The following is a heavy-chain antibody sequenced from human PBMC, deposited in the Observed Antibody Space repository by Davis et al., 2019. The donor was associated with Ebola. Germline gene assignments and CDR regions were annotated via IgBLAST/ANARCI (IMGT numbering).Heavy chain of an antibody. D-gene: IGHD2-2*03. CDR3: ARLDIVVVPA. CDR2: INPNSGGT. Sequence: ASVKVSCKASGYTFTGYYMHWVRQAPGQGLEWMGWINPNSGGTNYAQKFQGRVTMTRDTSISTAYMELSSLRSEDTAVYYCARLDIVVVPAWGQGTLVTVSS. CDR1: GYTFTGYY. J-gene: IGHJ4*02. V-gene: IGHV1-2*02.